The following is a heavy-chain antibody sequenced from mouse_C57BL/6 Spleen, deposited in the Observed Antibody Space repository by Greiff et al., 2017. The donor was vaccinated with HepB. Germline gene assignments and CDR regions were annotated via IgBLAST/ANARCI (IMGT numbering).Heavy chain of an antibody. CDR3: ARRITTVVAPYFDV. D-gene: IGHD1-1*01. V-gene: IGHV1-80*01. CDR2: IYPGDGDT. Sequence: LEESGAELVKPGASVKISCKASGYAFSSYWMNWVKQRPGKGLEWIGQIYPGDGDTNYNGKFKGKATLTADKSSSTAYMQLSSLTSEDSAVYFCARRITTVVAPYFDVWGTGTTVTVSS. CDR1: GYAFSSYW. J-gene: IGHJ1*03.